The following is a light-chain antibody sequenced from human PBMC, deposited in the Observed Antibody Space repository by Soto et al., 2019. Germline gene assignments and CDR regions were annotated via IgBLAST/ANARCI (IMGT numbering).Light chain of an antibody. V-gene: IGLV1-51*01. CDR2: DDN. CDR1: SSNIGGNS. Sequence: QSVLTQLPSVSAAPGQTGTISCLGSSSNIGGNSVSSYQQLPATAPKLLIYDDNKRPSGIPDRSSGSKSGTSATLGITGFQTRDEADYYCRSWDSSLSAYVFGTGTKVTVL. J-gene: IGLJ1*01. CDR3: RSWDSSLSAYV.